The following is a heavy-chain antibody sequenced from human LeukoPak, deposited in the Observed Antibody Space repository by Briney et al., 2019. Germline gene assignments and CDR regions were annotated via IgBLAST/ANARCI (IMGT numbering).Heavy chain of an antibody. Sequence: PSQTLSLTCTVSGGSISSGSYYWSWIRQPAGKGLEWIGRIYSSGSTNYNPSLKSRVTISLDTSKNQFSLKLNSVTAADTAVYYCASDTVGATSYWGQGTLVTVSS. CDR1: GGSISSGSYY. CDR2: IYSSGST. CDR3: ASDTVGATSY. D-gene: IGHD1-26*01. V-gene: IGHV4-61*02. J-gene: IGHJ4*02.